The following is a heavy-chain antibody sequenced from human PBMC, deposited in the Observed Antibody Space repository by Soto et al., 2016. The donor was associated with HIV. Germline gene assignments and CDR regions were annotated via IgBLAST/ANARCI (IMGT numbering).Heavy chain of an antibody. CDR1: GFTVSINY. Sequence: EVQLVESGGGLVQPGGSLRLSCAVSGFTVSINYMTWVRQAPGKGLEWVSVIYSGGITYYADSVKGRFTISRDNSKNTLYLQMNSLRAEDTAVYYCARDRRDYYGSGPAYTSMDVWGQGTTVTVSS. D-gene: IGHD3-10*01. J-gene: IGHJ6*02. V-gene: IGHV3-66*01. CDR2: IYSGGIT. CDR3: ARDRRDYYGSGPAYTSMDV.